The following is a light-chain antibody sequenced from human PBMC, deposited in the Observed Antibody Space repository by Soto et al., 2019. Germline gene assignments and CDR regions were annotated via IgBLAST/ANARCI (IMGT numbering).Light chain of an antibody. CDR2: GAS. Sequence: DIVLTQSQATLSLSPGERATLSCRASQTINTHLAWYQQKPGQAPRLLIYGASYRATGIPARISGSGSGTDFTLTISGLEPEDFAVYYCQPRSNWPTTFGQGTRLEIK. J-gene: IGKJ5*01. CDR1: QTINTH. V-gene: IGKV3-11*01. CDR3: QPRSNWPTT.